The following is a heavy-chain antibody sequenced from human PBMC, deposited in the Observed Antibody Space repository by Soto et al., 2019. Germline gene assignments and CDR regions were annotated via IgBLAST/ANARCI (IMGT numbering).Heavy chain of an antibody. CDR2: ISGSGGST. D-gene: IGHD3-10*01. Sequence: PGGSLRLSCAASGFTFSSYAMSWVRQAPGKGLEWVSAISGSGGSTYYADSVKGRFTISRDNSKNTLYLQMNSLRAEDTAVYYCAKEPSLPYGLGSPVDYWGQGTLVTVYS. CDR1: GFTFSSYA. CDR3: AKEPSLPYGLGSPVDY. V-gene: IGHV3-23*01. J-gene: IGHJ4*02.